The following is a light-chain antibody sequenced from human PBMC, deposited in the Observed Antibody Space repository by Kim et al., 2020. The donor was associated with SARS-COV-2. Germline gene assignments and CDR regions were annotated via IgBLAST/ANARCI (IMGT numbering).Light chain of an antibody. CDR3: LISDDAVRAV. Sequence: GSTGPVRCGSSPGAVTSGHYPYWVQQKTGQAPRTMIYYKANKHSWTPARFSGSLLGGKAAMTLSGAQPEDEADYYCLISDDAVRAVFGGGTQLTVL. V-gene: IGLV7-46*01. J-gene: IGLJ3*02. CDR2: YKA. CDR1: PGAVTSGHY.